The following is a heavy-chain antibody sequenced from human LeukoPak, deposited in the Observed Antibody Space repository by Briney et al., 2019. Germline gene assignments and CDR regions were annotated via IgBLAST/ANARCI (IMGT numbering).Heavy chain of an antibody. V-gene: IGHV3-21*01. D-gene: IGHD3-10*01. CDR2: ISSSSSYI. Sequence: GRSLRLSCAASGFTFSSYSMNWVRQAPGKGLEWVSSISSSSSYIYYADSVKGRFTISRDNAKNSLYLQMNSLRAEDTAVYYCASMDYGSGSYYNGPFDYWGQGTLVTVSS. J-gene: IGHJ4*02. CDR3: ASMDYGSGSYYNGPFDY. CDR1: GFTFSSYS.